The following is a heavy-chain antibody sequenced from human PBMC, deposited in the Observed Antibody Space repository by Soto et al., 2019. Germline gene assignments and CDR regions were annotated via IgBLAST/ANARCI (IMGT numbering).Heavy chain of an antibody. CDR1: GFSFVDHE. CDR2: IRRKAYGGTT. V-gene: IGHV3-49*03. J-gene: IGHJ4*02. Sequence: GGALGVSCIGSGFSFVDHEMSWFRQGPGKGLEWVGFIRRKAYGGTTEYAASVKGRFTISRDDSKSIAYLQMTSLKTEDTAVYYCTRGKGSYDSSVDYWRQGTLVTVSS. D-gene: IGHD3-22*01. CDR3: TRGKGSYDSSVDY.